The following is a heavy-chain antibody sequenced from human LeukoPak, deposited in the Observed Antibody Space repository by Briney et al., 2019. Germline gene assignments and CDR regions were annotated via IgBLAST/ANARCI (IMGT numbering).Heavy chain of an antibody. Sequence: PSETLSLTCAVYGGSFSGYYWSWIRQHPGKGLEWIGYIYYSGSTYYNPSLKSRVTISVDTSKNQFSLKLSSVTAADTAVYYCARDTPYDFWSGYYLDPYYYGMDVWGQGTTVTVSS. CDR1: GGSFSGYY. CDR2: IYYSGST. J-gene: IGHJ6*02. CDR3: ARDTPYDFWSGYYLDPYYYGMDV. V-gene: IGHV4-31*11. D-gene: IGHD3-3*01.